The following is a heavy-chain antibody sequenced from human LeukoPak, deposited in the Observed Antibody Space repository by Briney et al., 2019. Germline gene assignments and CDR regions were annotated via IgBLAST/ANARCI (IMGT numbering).Heavy chain of an antibody. CDR1: GGSISSYY. CDR2: IYYSGST. D-gene: IGHD1-26*01. Sequence: SETLSLTCTVSGGSISSYYWSWIRQPPGKGLEWIGHIYYSGSTNYNPSLKSRVTISVDTSKNQFSLKLSSVTAADTAVYYCAAASGSFLSAFDIWGQGTMVTVSS. V-gene: IGHV4-59*01. CDR3: AAASGSFLSAFDI. J-gene: IGHJ3*02.